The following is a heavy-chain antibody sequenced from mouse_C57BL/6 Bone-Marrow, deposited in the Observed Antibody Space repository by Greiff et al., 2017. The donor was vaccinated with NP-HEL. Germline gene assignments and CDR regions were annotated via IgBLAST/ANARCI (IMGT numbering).Heavy chain of an antibody. CDR3: TLWYFDV. V-gene: IGHV14-4*01. J-gene: IGHJ1*03. CDR1: GFNIKDDY. Sequence: EVQLHQSGAELVRPGASVKLSCTASGFNIKDDYMHWVKQRPEQGLEWIGWIDPENGDTEYASKFQGKATITADTSSNTAYLQLSSLTSEDTAVYYCTLWYFDVWGTGTTVTVSS. CDR2: IDPENGDT.